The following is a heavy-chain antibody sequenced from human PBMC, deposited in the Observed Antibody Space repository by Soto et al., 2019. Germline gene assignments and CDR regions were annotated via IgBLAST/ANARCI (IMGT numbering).Heavy chain of an antibody. Sequence: QVLLQESGPGLVQPSGTLSLACVVSGVSIGSNYYWGWVRQPPGKGLEWLGDMSHIGSVNYNPSLKSRVTISMEKSQNQFSLKLNSVTAADTAVYYCARSLGWYAIDYCGQGTLVIVSS. D-gene: IGHD6-19*01. CDR1: GVSIGSNYY. CDR3: ARSLGWYAIDY. J-gene: IGHJ4*02. V-gene: IGHV4-4*02. CDR2: MSHIGSV.